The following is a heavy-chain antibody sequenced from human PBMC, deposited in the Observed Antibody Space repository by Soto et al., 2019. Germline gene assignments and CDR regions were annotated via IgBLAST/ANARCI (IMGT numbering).Heavy chain of an antibody. CDR3: TGAYYDVSGYSLDP. V-gene: IGHV4-61*08. D-gene: IGHD3-22*01. J-gene: IGHJ5*02. CDR1: GGSISSGGYS. Sequence: SESLSLTCAVSGGSISSGGYSWSWIRQPPGKGLEWIGYIYYGGSINYNPSLKSRVIISVDTAKNQFSLRLSSVSAADTAVYYCTGAYYDVSGYSLDPWGQGTSVNRLL. CDR2: IYYGGSI.